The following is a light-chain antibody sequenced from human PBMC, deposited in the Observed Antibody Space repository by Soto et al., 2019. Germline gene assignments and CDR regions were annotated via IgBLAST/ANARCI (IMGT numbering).Light chain of an antibody. V-gene: IGKV3-15*01. CDR3: QQYADWPTT. CDR2: GAY. J-gene: IGKJ1*01. Sequence: EIVMTQSPVTLSVFPWERATLSCRASQSVGATVAWYHQRPGQAPRLLISGAYTRATGVPARVSASGSGTAFTLTITSLQSDDFGVYYCQQYADWPTTFGQGTRVEIK. CDR1: QSVGAT.